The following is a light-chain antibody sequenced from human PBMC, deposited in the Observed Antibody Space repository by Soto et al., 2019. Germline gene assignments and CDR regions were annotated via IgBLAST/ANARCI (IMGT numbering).Light chain of an antibody. J-gene: IGLJ3*02. CDR3: TSYTSSNTGV. CDR1: SSDIGDYNY. CDR2: EVT. V-gene: IGLV2-14*01. Sequence: QSALTQPASVSGSPGQSITISCTGTSSDIGDYNYVAWYQHHPGQAPKLIIFEVTYRPSGVSDRFSGSKSGNTASLTISGLQAEDEADYYCTSYTSSNTGVFRRGTKVTVL.